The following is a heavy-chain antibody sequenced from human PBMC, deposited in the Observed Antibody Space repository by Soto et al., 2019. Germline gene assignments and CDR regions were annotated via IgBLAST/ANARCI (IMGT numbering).Heavy chain of an antibody. V-gene: IGHV3-48*03. J-gene: IGHJ6*02. CDR1: GFTFSSYE. CDR3: ARDQSGDSSSWYYYYYYGMDV. D-gene: IGHD6-13*01. CDR2: ISSSGSTI. Sequence: GGSLRLSCAASGFTFSSYEMNWVRQAPGKGLEWVSYISSSGSTIYYADSVKGRFTISRDNAKNSLYLQMNSLRAEDTAVYYCARDQSGDSSSWYYYYYYGMDVWGQGTTVTSP.